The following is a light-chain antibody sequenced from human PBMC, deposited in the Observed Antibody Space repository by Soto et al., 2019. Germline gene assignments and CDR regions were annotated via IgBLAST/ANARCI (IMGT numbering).Light chain of an antibody. V-gene: IGLV1-47*01. CDR1: SSNIGSNY. Sequence: QSVLTQPPSASGTPGQRVTISCSGSSSNIGSNYVYWYQQLPGTAPKLLIYRNNQRPSGVPERFSGSKSGTSASLAISGLRSEDEADYYCAAWDDSLSAVVFGGGTKVTVL. J-gene: IGLJ2*01. CDR2: RNN. CDR3: AAWDDSLSAVV.